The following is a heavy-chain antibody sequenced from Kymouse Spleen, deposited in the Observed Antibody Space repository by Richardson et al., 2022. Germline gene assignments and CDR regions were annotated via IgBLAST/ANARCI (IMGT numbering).Heavy chain of an antibody. V-gene: IGHV3-30*18. D-gene: IGHD1-7*01,IGHD7-27*02. CDR1: GFTFSSYG. J-gene: IGHJ6*02. CDR3: AKESGTGDYYYYGMDV. CDR2: ISYDGSNK. Sequence: QVQLVESGGGVVQPGRSLRLSCAASGFTFSSYGMHWVRQAPGKGLEWVAVISYDGSNKYYADSVKGRFTISRDNSKNTLYLQMNSLRAEDTAVYYCAKESGTGDYYYYGMDVWGQGTTVTVSS.